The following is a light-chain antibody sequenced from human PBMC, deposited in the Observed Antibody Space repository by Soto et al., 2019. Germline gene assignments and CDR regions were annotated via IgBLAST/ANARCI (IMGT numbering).Light chain of an antibody. CDR3: RSFASSNTWV. Sequence: QSALTQPPSASGSPGQSVTISCTGTSSDVGAYNYVSWYQQHAGKAPKLVIYEVTKRPSGVPDRFSGSKSANTASLTVSGLQSEDEADYCCRSFASSNTWVFGGGTKLTVL. J-gene: IGLJ3*02. CDR2: EVT. CDR1: SSDVGAYNY. V-gene: IGLV2-8*01.